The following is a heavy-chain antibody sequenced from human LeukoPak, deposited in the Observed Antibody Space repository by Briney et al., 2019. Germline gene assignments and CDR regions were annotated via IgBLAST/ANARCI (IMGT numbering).Heavy chain of an antibody. CDR3: ARSVAMGVLGHYGMDV. V-gene: IGHV3-13*01. CDR2: IGTAGDT. CDR1: GFTFSNYD. D-gene: IGHD2-8*01. J-gene: IGHJ6*02. Sequence: GGSLRLSCAASGFTFSNYDMHWVRQATGKGLEWVSAIGTAGDTYYPGSVKGRFTISRENAKNSLYLQMNSLRAGDTAVYYCARSVAMGVLGHYGMDVWGQGTTVTVSS.